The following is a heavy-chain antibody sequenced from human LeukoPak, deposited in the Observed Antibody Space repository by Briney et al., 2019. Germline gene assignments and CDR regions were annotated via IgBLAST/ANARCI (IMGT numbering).Heavy chain of an antibody. Sequence: PGGSLRLSCAASGLTFSNYPMSWVRPAPGKGLEWVSAISAGGGNTYYADSVKGRFTISRDSSKNTLYLQMNSLRAEDTAVYSCAVPQWELLNWGQGTLVTVSS. CDR1: GLTFSNYP. V-gene: IGHV3-23*01. J-gene: IGHJ4*02. CDR2: ISAGGGNT. CDR3: AVPQWELLN. D-gene: IGHD1-26*01.